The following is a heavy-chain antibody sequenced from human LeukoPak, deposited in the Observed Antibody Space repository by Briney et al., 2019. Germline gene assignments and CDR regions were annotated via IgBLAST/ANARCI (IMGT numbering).Heavy chain of an antibody. CDR3: ARGRGDSSGYYIGY. J-gene: IGHJ4*02. Sequence: GASVKVSCKASGYTFTSYDINWVRQATGQGLEWMGWMNPNSGNTGYAQKFQGRVTITRNTSISTAYMELSSLRSEDTAVYYCARGRGDSSGYYIGYWGQGTLVTVSS. CDR1: GYTFTSYD. V-gene: IGHV1-8*03. D-gene: IGHD3-22*01. CDR2: MNPNSGNT.